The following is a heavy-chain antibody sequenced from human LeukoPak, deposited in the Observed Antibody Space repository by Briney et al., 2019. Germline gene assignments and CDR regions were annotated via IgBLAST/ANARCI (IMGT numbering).Heavy chain of an antibody. D-gene: IGHD6-19*01. CDR3: ARVHSSNWYDY. Sequence: GASVKVSCKASGGSFSSYAFSWLRQAPGQGLEWMAWITGNNYNTNYAQNLHGRVTLTTDTSTSTAYMELRSLRSDDTAVYYCARVHSSNWYDYWGQGTLVTVSS. CDR1: GGSFSSYA. J-gene: IGHJ5*01. V-gene: IGHV1-18*01. CDR2: ITGNNYNT.